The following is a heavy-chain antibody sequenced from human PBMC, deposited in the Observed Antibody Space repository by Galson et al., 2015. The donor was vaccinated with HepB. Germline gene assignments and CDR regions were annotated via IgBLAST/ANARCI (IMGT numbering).Heavy chain of an antibody. V-gene: IGHV1-24*01. D-gene: IGHD5-18*01. J-gene: IGHJ2*01. CDR1: GYTLTELS. Sequence: SVKVSCKVSGYTLTELSMHWVRQAPGKGLEWMGGFDPEDGETIYAQKFQGRVTMTEDTSTDTAYMELSSLRSEDTAVYYCATSPAPGVTYPTWYFDLWGRGTLVTVSS. CDR3: ATSPAPGVTYPTWYFDL. CDR2: FDPEDGET.